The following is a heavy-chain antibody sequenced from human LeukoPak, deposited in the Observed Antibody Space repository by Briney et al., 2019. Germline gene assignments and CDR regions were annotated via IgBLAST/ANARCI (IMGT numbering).Heavy chain of an antibody. CDR3: ARDRGSVGRSFDY. D-gene: IGHD6-19*01. CDR1: GGTFSSYA. J-gene: IGHJ4*02. V-gene: IGHV1-69*13. Sequence: SVKVSCKASGGTFSSYAISWVRQAPGQGLEWMGGIIPIFGTANYAQKFQGRVTITADESTSTAYMELSSLRSEDTAVYYCARDRGSVGRSFDYWGQGTLVTVSS. CDR2: IIPIFGTA.